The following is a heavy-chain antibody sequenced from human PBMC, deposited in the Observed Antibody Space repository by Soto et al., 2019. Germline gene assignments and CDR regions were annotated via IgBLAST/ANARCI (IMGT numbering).Heavy chain of an antibody. CDR3: AKDRDELEPMWGHYYYGMDV. CDR1: GFTFGSYW. D-gene: IGHD1-1*01. Sequence: PGGSLRLSCAASGFTFGSYWMSWVRQAPGKGLEWLATIKMDASEKKYVDSVKGRFTMSRDNSKNTLYLQMNSLRAEDTAVYYCAKDRDELEPMWGHYYYGMDVWGQGTTVTVSS. J-gene: IGHJ6*02. CDR2: IKMDASEK. V-gene: IGHV3-7*01.